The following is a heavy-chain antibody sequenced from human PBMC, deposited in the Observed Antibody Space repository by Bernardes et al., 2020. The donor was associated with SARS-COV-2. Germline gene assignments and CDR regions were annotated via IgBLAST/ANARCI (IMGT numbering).Heavy chain of an antibody. CDR1: GYTFTSYG. CDR2: ISAYNGNT. CDR3: ARGIVVVPAATYYYYGMDV. Sequence: ASMKVSCKASGYTFTSYGISWVRQAPGQGLEWMGWISAYNGNTNYAQKLQGRVTMTTDTSTSTAYMELRSLRSDDTAVYYCARGIVVVPAATYYYYGMDVWGQGTTVTVSS. D-gene: IGHD2-2*01. V-gene: IGHV1-18*01. J-gene: IGHJ6*02.